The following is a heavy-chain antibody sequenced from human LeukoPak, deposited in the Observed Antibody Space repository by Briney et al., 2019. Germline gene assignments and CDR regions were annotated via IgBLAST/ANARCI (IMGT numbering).Heavy chain of an antibody. D-gene: IGHD1-26*01. CDR2: ISGGGGNT. Sequence: GGSLRLSCAASKFAFSSYAMSWVRQAPGKGLEWVSAISGGGGNTYYADSVKGRFTISRDNSKNTLYLQMNSLRAEDTAVYYCAKDKGWGYSTYDFYGMDVWGQGTTVTVSS. CDR3: AKDKGWGYSTYDFYGMDV. J-gene: IGHJ6*02. CDR1: KFAFSSYA. V-gene: IGHV3-23*01.